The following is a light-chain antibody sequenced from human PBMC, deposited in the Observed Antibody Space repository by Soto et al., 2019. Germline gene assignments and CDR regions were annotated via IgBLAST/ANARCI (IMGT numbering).Light chain of an antibody. Sequence: DIVMTQSPLSLPVTPGEPASISCRSSQSLLHSTGYNYLDWFLQKPWQSPQLLIYLGSNRASGVPDRFSGSGSGTDFTLKISRVEAEDVGVYYCMQALHPPYTFGQGTKLEI. V-gene: IGKV2-28*01. CDR1: QSLLHSTGYNY. CDR2: LGS. CDR3: MQALHPPYT. J-gene: IGKJ2*01.